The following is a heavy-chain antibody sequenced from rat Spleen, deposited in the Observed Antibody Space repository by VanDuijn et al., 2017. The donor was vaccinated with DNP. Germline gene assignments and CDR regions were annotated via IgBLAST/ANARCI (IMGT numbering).Heavy chain of an antibody. V-gene: IGHV5-17*01. CDR2: ISYDGSRT. D-gene: IGHD1-11*01. CDR1: GFTFSDYA. CDR3: ARQPTGDY. Sequence: EVQLVESGGGLVQPGRSLKLSCAASGFTFSDYAMAWVRQAPKKGLEWVATISYDGSRTYYRDSVKGRFTISRDNAKSTLYLQMDSLRSEDTATYYCARQPTGDYWGQGVMVTVSS. J-gene: IGHJ2*01.